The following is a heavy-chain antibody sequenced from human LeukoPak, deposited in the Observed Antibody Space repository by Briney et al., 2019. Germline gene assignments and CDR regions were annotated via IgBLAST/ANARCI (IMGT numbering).Heavy chain of an antibody. D-gene: IGHD2-21*02. V-gene: IGHV5-51*01. CDR3: ARHHDCGGDCYSVTPDY. CDR2: IYPGDSDT. Sequence: GESLKISCKGSGYSFTNYWIGWVRQMPGKGLEWMGIIYPGDSDTRYSPSFQGQVTISADKSISTAYLQWSSLKASDTAMYYCARHHDCGGDCYSVTPDYWGQGTLVTVSS. CDR1: GYSFTNYW. J-gene: IGHJ4*02.